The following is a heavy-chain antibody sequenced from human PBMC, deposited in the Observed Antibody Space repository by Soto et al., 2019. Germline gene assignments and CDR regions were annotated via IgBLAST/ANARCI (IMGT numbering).Heavy chain of an antibody. J-gene: IGHJ6*02. Sequence: EVQLVESGGGLVEPGGSLRLSCAASGFSFTNAWMNWVRQAPGKGLEWVGRIKSKSDGGTTDDAAPVKGRFTVSRDDSKNMLYLQMNSLKSEDTAVYYCTTLMVRRGYGMDVWGQGTTVTVSS. CDR1: GFSFTNAW. V-gene: IGHV3-15*07. CDR3: TTLMVRRGYGMDV. CDR2: IKSKSDGGTT. D-gene: IGHD3-10*01.